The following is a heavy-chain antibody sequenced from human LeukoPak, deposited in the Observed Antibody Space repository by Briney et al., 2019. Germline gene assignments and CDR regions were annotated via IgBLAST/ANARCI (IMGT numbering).Heavy chain of an antibody. J-gene: IGHJ4*02. CDR2: IYHSGST. CDR1: GGSFSGYY. Sequence: SETLSLTCAVYGGSFSGYYWSWIRQPPGKGLEWIGSIYHSGSTYYNPSLKSRVTISVDTSKNQFSLKLSSVTAADTAVYYCASYDSSGYYRRVLYWGQGTLVTVSS. V-gene: IGHV4-34*01. D-gene: IGHD3-22*01. CDR3: ASYDSSGYYRRVLY.